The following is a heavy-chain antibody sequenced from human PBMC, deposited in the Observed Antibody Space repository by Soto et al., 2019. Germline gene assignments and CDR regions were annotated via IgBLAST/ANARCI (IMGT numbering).Heavy chain of an antibody. J-gene: IGHJ6*02. CDR3: ARDSGPLTYYYYAMDV. V-gene: IGHV4-4*07. CDR2: IYTSGST. Sequence: PSETLSLTCTVSGGSISSYYWSWIRQPAGKGLEWIGRIYTSGSTNYNPSLKSRVTMSVDTSKNQFSLKLSSVTAADTAVYYCARDSGPLTYYYYAMDVWGQGTTVTAP. CDR1: GGSISSYY.